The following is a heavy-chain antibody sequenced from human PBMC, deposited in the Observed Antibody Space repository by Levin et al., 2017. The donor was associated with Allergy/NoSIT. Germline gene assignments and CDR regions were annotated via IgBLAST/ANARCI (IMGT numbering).Heavy chain of an antibody. CDR3: ARSFPDYIVVVPAASFDY. CDR1: GYSFTSYW. D-gene: IGHD2-2*01. V-gene: IGHV5-51*01. Sequence: RGESLKISCKGSGYSFTSYWIGWVRQMPGKGLEWMGIIYPGDSDTRYSPSFQGQVTISADKSISTAYLQWSSLKASDTAMYYCARSFPDYIVVVPAASFDYWGQGTLVTVSS. CDR2: IYPGDSDT. J-gene: IGHJ4*02.